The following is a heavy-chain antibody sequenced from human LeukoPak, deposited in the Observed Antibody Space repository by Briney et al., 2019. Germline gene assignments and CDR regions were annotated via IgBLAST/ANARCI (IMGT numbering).Heavy chain of an antibody. D-gene: IGHD3-16*02. CDR2: IIPIFGTA. CDR3: ARESARGDYVWGSYRYTGESLDY. Sequence: GASVKVSCKASGGTFSSYAISWVRQAPGQGLEWMGGIIPIFGTANYAQKFQGRVTITADESTSTAYMELSSLRSEDTAVYYCARESARGDYVWGSYRYTGESLDYWGQGTLVTVSS. CDR1: GGTFSSYA. J-gene: IGHJ4*02. V-gene: IGHV1-69*13.